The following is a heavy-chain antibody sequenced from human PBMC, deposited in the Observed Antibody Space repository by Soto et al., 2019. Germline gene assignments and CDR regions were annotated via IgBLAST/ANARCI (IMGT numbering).Heavy chain of an antibody. CDR1: GFTFSSYG. CDR2: ISYDGSNK. Sequence: QVQLVESGGGVVQPGRSLRLSCAASGFTFSSYGMHWVRQAPGKGLEWVAVISYDGSNKYYADSVKGQFTISRDNSKNTLYLQMNSLRAEDTAVYYCAKDEYSSGWYDYYYGMDVWGQGTTVTVSS. V-gene: IGHV3-30*18. CDR3: AKDEYSSGWYDYYYGMDV. D-gene: IGHD6-19*01. J-gene: IGHJ6*02.